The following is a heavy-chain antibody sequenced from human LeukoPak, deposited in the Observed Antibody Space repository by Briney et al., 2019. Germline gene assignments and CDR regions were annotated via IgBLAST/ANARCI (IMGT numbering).Heavy chain of an antibody. J-gene: IGHJ5*02. CDR1: GFTFSSYE. D-gene: IGHD6-13*01. CDR3: AKDGYVAEAVMYNWFDP. CDR2: ISSSGSTI. V-gene: IGHV3-48*03. Sequence: GGSLRLSCAASGFTFSSYEMNWVRQAPGKGLEWVSYISSSGSTIYYADSVKGRFTISRDNSKNTLYLQMNSLRAEDTAVYYCAKDGYVAEAVMYNWFDPWGQGTLVTVSS.